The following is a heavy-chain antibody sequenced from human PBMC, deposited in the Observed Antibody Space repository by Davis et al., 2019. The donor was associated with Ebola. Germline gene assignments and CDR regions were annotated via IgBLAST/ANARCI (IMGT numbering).Heavy chain of an antibody. CDR3: ARSRLLLFDAFDI. J-gene: IGHJ3*02. CDR1: GFTFSDYY. Sequence: GESLKISCAASGFTFSDYYMSWIRQAPGKGLEWVSYISSSGSTIYYADSVKGRFTISRDNAKNSLYLQMNSLRAEDTAVYYCARSRLLLFDAFDIWGQGTMVTVSS. V-gene: IGHV3-11*01. D-gene: IGHD3-22*01. CDR2: ISSSGSTI.